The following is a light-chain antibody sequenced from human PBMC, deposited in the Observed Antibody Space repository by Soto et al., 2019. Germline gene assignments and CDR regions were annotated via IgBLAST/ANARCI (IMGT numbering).Light chain of an antibody. V-gene: IGLV1-44*01. Sequence: QSVLTQPPSASGTPGQRVTISCSGTSSSMENNRVNWYQQIPGTAPKLLIYSNIQRPSGVPDRFSGSKSGTSASLAITGLQSKDEADYYCSTWDDTLKGPVFGGGTKLTVL. CDR2: SNI. J-gene: IGLJ3*02. CDR1: SSSMENNR. CDR3: STWDDTLKGPV.